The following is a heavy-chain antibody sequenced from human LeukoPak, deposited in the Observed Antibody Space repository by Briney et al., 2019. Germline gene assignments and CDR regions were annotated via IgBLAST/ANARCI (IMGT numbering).Heavy chain of an antibody. CDR1: GFTFSSYW. J-gene: IGHJ4*02. V-gene: IGHV3-7*01. Sequence: GGSLRLSCAASGFTFSSYWMSWVRQAPGKGLEWVANIKQDGSEKYYVDSVKGRFTISRDNAKNSLYLQMNSLRAEDTAVYYCARDIVVVPAATRPFDYWGQGTLVTVSS. CDR2: IKQDGSEK. D-gene: IGHD2-2*01. CDR3: ARDIVVVPAATRPFDY.